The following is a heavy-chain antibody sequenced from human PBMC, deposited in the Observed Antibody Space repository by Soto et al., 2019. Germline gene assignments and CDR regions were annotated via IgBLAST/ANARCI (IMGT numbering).Heavy chain of an antibody. CDR2: INPNSGGT. D-gene: IGHD3-3*01. Sequence: ALVKVSCKASGYTFTGYYMHWVRQAPGQGLEWMGWINPNSGGTNYAQKFQGWVTMTRDTSISTAYMELSRLRSDDTAVYYCARSRRITIFGVVTYFDYWGQGTLVTVSS. CDR3: ARSRRITIFGVVTYFDY. V-gene: IGHV1-2*04. CDR1: GYTFTGYY. J-gene: IGHJ4*02.